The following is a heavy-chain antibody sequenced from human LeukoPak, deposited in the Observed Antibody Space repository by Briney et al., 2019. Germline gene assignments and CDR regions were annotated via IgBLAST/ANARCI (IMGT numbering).Heavy chain of an antibody. V-gene: IGHV1-18*01. CDR1: GFTFTNYG. CDR3: ATGGFCSSSSCYGHEY. CDR2: ISAYNGDT. D-gene: IGHD2-2*01. Sequence: VASVKVSCKTSGFTFTNYGFSWVRQAPGQGLEWMGWISAYNGDTKYAQRVQGRVTLTTDTSTSTAYMELRNLTSDDTAVYYCATGGFCSSSSCYGHEYWGQGTLVVVSS. J-gene: IGHJ4*02.